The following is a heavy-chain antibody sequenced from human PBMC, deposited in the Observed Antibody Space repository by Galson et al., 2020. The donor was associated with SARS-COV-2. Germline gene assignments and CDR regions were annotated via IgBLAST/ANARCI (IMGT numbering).Heavy chain of an antibody. CDR2: ISSSSSYI. D-gene: IGHD3-3*01. V-gene: IGHV3-21*01. J-gene: IGHJ6*03. CDR3: ARAGGFTIFGVVEHYMDV. Sequence: GESLKISCAASGFTFSSYSMNWVRQAPGKGLEWVSSISSSSSYIYYADSVKGRFTISRDNAKNSLYLQMNSLRAEDTAVYYCARAGGFTIFGVVEHYMDVWGKGTTVTVSS. CDR1: GFTFSSYS.